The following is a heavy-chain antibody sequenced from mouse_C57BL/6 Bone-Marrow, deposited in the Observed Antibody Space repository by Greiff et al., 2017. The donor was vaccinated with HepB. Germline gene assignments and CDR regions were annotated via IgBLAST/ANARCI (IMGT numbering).Heavy chain of an antibody. CDR2: IDPSDSYT. CDR1: GYTFTSYW. V-gene: IGHV1-50*01. J-gene: IGHJ2*01. Sequence: VQLQQPGAELVKPGASVKLSCKASGYTFTSYWMQWVKQRPGQGLEWIGEIDPSDSYTNYNQKFKGKATLTVDTSSSTAYMQLSSLTSEDSAVYYCARENWNYFDYWGQGTTLTVSS. D-gene: IGHD4-1*01. CDR3: ARENWNYFDY.